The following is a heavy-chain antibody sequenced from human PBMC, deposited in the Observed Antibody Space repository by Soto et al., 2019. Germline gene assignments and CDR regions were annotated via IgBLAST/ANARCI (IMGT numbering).Heavy chain of an antibody. Sequence: SETLSLTCVVSGYPISNGYYWGWIRQPPGKGLEWIGTISHGGSTNHNPSLSSRITISLDTSVNHFSLMLSSLTAADTAIYYCTRGVRGYVSYWGQGTLVTVSS. J-gene: IGHJ4*02. V-gene: IGHV4-38-2*01. CDR3: TRGVRGYVSY. CDR1: GYPISNGYY. D-gene: IGHD5-18*01. CDR2: ISHGGST.